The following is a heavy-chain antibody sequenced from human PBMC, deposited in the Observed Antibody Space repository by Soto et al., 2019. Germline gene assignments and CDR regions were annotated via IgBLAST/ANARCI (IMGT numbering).Heavy chain of an antibody. CDR2: ISYDGSNK. J-gene: IGHJ4*02. CDR3: ARDWVYGSY. D-gene: IGHD3-10*01. CDR1: GFTFSSYA. Sequence: GGSLRLSCAASGFTFSSYAMHWVRQAPGKGLEWVAVISYDGSNKYYADSVKGRFTISRDNSMNTLYLQMNSLRTEDTAAYYCARDWVYGSYWGQGTQVTVSS. V-gene: IGHV3-30*04.